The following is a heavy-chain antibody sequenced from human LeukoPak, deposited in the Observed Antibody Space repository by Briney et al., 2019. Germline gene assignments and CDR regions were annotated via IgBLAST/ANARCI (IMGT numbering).Heavy chain of an antibody. Sequence: SETLSLTCIVSGYSISSGYYWGWIRQTPGTGLEWIGNIYHSGSTYYSPSLKSRVSISVDTSKNQFSLKLSSVTAADTAVYYCARLHPRGPYYYYYYMDVWGKGTTVTISS. D-gene: IGHD3-10*01. CDR2: IYHSGST. CDR1: GYSISSGYY. J-gene: IGHJ6*03. CDR3: ARLHPRGPYYYYYYMDV. V-gene: IGHV4-38-2*02.